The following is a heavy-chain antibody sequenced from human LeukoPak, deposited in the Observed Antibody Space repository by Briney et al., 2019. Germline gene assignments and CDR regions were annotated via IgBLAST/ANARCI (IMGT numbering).Heavy chain of an antibody. CDR2: IKQDGGEK. CDR1: GFTFSDYW. Sequence: GGSLRLSCAVSGFTFSDYWMNWVRQAPGKGLEWVASIKQDGGEKSYVDSVKGRFTISKDNPKNSLYLQMSSLRAEDTAVYYCAKGYSSGWFFFGYWGQGTLVTVSS. D-gene: IGHD6-19*01. V-gene: IGHV3-7*01. J-gene: IGHJ4*02. CDR3: AKGYSSGWFFFGY.